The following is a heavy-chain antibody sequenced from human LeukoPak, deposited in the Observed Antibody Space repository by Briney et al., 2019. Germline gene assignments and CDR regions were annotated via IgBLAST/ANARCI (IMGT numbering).Heavy chain of an antibody. CDR2: IYTSGST. CDR3: ARDILGYCSSTSCPTRWFDP. Sequence: KPSETLSLTCTVSGGSISSYYWSWIRQTAGKGLEWIGRIYTSGSTNYNPSLKSRVTMSVDTSKNQFSLKLSSVTAADTAVYYCARDILGYCSSTSCPTRWFDPWGQGTLVTVSS. J-gene: IGHJ5*02. V-gene: IGHV4-4*07. D-gene: IGHD2-2*01. CDR1: GGSISSYY.